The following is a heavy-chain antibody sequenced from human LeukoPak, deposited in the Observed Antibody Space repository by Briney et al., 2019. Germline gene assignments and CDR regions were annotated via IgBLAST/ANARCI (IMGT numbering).Heavy chain of an antibody. CDR3: ARAILGVTAIGRNAFDI. J-gene: IGHJ3*02. D-gene: IGHD2-21*02. CDR2: ISAYNGNT. V-gene: IGHV1-18*01. Sequence: ASVKVSCKASGYTFTSYGISWVRQAPGQGLEWMGWISAYNGNTNYAQKVQGRVTMTTDTSTSTVYVELRSLRSDDTAVYYCARAILGVTAIGRNAFDIWGQGTMVTVFS. CDR1: GYTFTSYG.